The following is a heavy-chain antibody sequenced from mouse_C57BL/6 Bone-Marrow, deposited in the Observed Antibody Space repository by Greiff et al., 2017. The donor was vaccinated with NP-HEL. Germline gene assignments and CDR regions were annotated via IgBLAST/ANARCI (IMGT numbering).Heavy chain of an antibody. CDR3: ARYSNYFDY. CDR1: GFTFTDYY. V-gene: IGHV7-3*01. Sequence: DVKLVESGGGLVQPGGSLSLSCAASGFTFTDYYMSWVRQPPGKALEWLGFIRNKANGYTTEYSASVKGRFTISRDNSRSILYLQMNALRAEDSATYYCARYSNYFDYWGQGTTLTVSS. J-gene: IGHJ2*01. CDR2: IRNKANGYTT.